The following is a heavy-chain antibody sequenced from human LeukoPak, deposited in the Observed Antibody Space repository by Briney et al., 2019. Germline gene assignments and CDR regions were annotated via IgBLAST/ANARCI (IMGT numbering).Heavy chain of an antibody. J-gene: IGHJ4*02. CDR1: GYTFTGYY. D-gene: IGHD3-22*01. CDR3: ARVISEQSYYDSSGELYFDY. Sequence: GASVKVSCKASGYTFTGYYMHWVRQAPGQGLEWMGWINPNSGGTNYAQKFQGWVTMTRDTSISTAYMELSRLRSDDTAVYYCARVISEQSYYDSSGELYFDYWGQGTLVTVSS. CDR2: INPNSGGT. V-gene: IGHV1-2*04.